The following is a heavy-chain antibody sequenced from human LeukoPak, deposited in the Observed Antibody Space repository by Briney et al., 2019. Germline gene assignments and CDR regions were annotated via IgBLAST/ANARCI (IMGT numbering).Heavy chain of an antibody. Sequence: GGSLRLSCAASGFSFNNYGMHWVRQDPGKGLEWVAVISYEGSAKYYADSVKGRFTISRDNSKNTLYVQMNSLRAEDTAVYYCAKESSPYTNRGVDVWGQGTTVTVSS. J-gene: IGHJ6*02. CDR3: AKESSPYTNRGVDV. CDR1: GFSFNNYG. D-gene: IGHD6-13*01. V-gene: IGHV3-30*18. CDR2: ISYEGSAK.